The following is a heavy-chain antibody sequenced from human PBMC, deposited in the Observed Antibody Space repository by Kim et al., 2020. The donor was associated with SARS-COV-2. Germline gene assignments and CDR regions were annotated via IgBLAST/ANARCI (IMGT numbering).Heavy chain of an antibody. Sequence: GGSLRLSCAGSRFTFGNTHMHWVRQAPGKGLEWVSLISADETNKNYVDSVKGRFTVSRDNSQNTLFLQIDSLRVEDTAVYYCAREGHSSGRAGSFDYWGQGTLVDVSS. V-gene: IGHV3-30*03. D-gene: IGHD6-19*01. CDR1: RFTFGNTH. J-gene: IGHJ4*02. CDR2: ISADETNK. CDR3: AREGHSSGRAGSFDY.